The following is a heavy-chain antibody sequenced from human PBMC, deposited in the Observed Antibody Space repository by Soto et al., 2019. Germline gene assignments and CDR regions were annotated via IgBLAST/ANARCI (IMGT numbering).Heavy chain of an antibody. V-gene: IGHV1-69*01. D-gene: IGHD6-13*01. CDR3: TRDGVSSSWLPSHDAFDI. CDR1: GGTFSSYA. Sequence: QVQLVQSGAEVKKPGSSVKVSCKASGGTFSSYAISWVRQAPGQGLEWMGGIIPIFGTANYAQKFQGRVTITADESTSTDYLELSSLRSEDTAVYYCTRDGVSSSWLPSHDAFDIWGQGTMVTVSS. J-gene: IGHJ3*02. CDR2: IIPIFGTA.